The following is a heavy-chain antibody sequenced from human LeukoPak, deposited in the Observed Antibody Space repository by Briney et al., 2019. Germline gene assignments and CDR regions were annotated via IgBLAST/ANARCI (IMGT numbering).Heavy chain of an antibody. CDR2: INPNSGGT. CDR3: ARDTKKRTFFVLGCPTCYVFDI. D-gene: IGHD3-3*01. V-gene: IGHV1-2*06. CDR1: GYTFTGYY. Sequence: ASVKVSCKASGYTFTGYYMHWVRQAPGQGLEWMGRINPNSGGTNYAQKFQGRVTMTRDTSISTAYMELSRLRSDDTAVYYCARDTKKRTFFVLGCPTCYVFDIWGQGTMVAVSS. J-gene: IGHJ3*02.